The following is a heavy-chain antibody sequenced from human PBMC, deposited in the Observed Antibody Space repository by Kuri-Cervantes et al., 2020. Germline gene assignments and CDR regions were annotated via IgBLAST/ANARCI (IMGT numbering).Heavy chain of an antibody. CDR3: ARLRRDGYNFAYFDY. CDR2: IYYSGST. D-gene: IGHD5-24*01. CDR1: GGSISSSSYY. Sequence: SETLSLTYTVSGGSISSSSYYWGWIRQPPGKGLEWIGSIYYSGSTYYNPSLKSRVTISVDTSKNQFSLKLSSVTAADTAVYYCARLRRDGYNFAYFDYWGQGTLVTVSS. V-gene: IGHV4-39*07. J-gene: IGHJ4*02.